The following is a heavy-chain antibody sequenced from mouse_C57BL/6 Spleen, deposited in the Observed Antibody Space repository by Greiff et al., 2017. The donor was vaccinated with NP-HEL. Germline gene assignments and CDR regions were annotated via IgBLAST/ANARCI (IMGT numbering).Heavy chain of an antibody. V-gene: IGHV1-22*01. CDR2: INPNNGGT. CDR3: ARSYYYGSSYWYFDV. J-gene: IGHJ1*03. CDR1: GYTFTDYN. D-gene: IGHD1-1*01. Sequence: EVKLMESGPELVKPGASVKMSCKASGYTFTDYNMHWVKQSHGKSLEWIGYINPNNGGTSYNQKFKGKATLTVNQSSSTAYMELRSLTSEDSAVYYCARSYYYGSSYWYFDVWGTGTTVTVSS.